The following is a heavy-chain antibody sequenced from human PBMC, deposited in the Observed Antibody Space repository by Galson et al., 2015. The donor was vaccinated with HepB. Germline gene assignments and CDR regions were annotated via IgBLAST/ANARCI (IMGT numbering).Heavy chain of an antibody. CDR1: GYTFTGYY. CDR2: INPNSGGT. J-gene: IGHJ4*02. Sequence: SVKVSCKASGYTFTGYYMHWVRQAPGQGLEWMGWINPNSGGTNYAQKFQGRVTMTTDTSTSTAYMELRSLRSDDTAVYYCARIFSGSYYNEDYWGQGTLVTVSS. CDR3: ARIFSGSYYNEDY. D-gene: IGHD3-10*01. V-gene: IGHV1-2*02.